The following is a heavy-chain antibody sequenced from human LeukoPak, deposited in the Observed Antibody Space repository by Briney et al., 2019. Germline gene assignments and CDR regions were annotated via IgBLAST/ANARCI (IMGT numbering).Heavy chain of an antibody. Sequence: GGSLRLSCAASGFNFDDYTMHWLRQPPGKGLQWVSLISWERGTIYYADSVKGRFTISRDNSKEVLYLQMDSLTTDDTALYYRAKMAVENYYDSSDYSNYYMDAWGKGTTVIVS. CDR3: AKMAVENYYDSSDYSNYYMDA. CDR2: ISWERGTI. CDR1: GFNFDDYT. D-gene: IGHD3-22*01. V-gene: IGHV3-43*01. J-gene: IGHJ6*03.